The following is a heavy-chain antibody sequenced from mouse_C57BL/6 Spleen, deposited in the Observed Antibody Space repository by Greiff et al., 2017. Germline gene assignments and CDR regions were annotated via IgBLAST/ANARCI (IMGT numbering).Heavy chain of an antibody. CDR2: INPGSGGT. D-gene: IGHD2-2*01. J-gene: IGHJ1*03. CDR1: GYAFTNYL. V-gene: IGHV1-54*01. CDR3: ARNGYDRWDFDV. Sequence: QVQLQQSGAELVRPGTSVKVSCKASGYAFTNYLIEWVKQRPGQGLEWIGVINPGSGGTNYNEKFKGKATMTADKSSSTAYMQLSSLTSEDSAVYYCARNGYDRWDFDVWGTGTTVTVSS.